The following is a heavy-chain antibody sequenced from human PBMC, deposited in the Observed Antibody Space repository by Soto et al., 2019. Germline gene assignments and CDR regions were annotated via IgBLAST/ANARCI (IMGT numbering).Heavy chain of an antibody. CDR1: GGTFSSYT. Sequence: SVKGACKASGGTFSSYTISWARQDTGQGLEWMGRIIPILGIANYAQKFQGRVTITADKSTSTAYMELSSLRSVDTAVYYCAREVVVVPAAISYYMDVWGKGTTVTVSS. CDR2: IIPILGIA. J-gene: IGHJ6*03. D-gene: IGHD2-2*01. V-gene: IGHV1-69*04. CDR3: AREVVVVPAAISYYMDV.